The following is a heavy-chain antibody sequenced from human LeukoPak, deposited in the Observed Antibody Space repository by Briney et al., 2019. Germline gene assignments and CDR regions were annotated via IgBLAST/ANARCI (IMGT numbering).Heavy chain of an antibody. CDR3: ARPQNQIHYYDSSGYSGAFDI. Sequence: SETLSLTCTVSGGSISSFYWSWIRQPPGKGLEWIGYIYYSGSVNYNPSLKSRVTISVDTSKNQFSLKLSSVTAADTAVYYCARPQNQIHYYDSSGYSGAFDIWGQGTMVTVSS. V-gene: IGHV4-59*01. J-gene: IGHJ3*02. D-gene: IGHD3-22*01. CDR1: GGSISSFY. CDR2: IYYSGSV.